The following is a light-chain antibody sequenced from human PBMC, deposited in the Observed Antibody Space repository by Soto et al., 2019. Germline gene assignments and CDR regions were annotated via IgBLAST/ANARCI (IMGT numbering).Light chain of an antibody. CDR3: QQYGGSPIT. J-gene: IGKJ5*01. CDR2: GAS. V-gene: IGKV3-20*01. CDR1: QSVSSSY. Sequence: EIVLTQSPGTQSLSQGERSTLXXRASQSVSSSYLAWYQQKPGQAPRIXIYGASSRATGIPDRFSGSGSGTDFTLTISRLEPEDFAVYYCQQYGGSPITFGQGTRLEI.